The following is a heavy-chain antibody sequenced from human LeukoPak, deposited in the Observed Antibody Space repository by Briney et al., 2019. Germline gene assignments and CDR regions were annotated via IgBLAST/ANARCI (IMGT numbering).Heavy chain of an antibody. V-gene: IGHV5-51*01. D-gene: IGHD6-13*01. Sequence: GESLKISCKASGYSFATYCIAWVGQMPGKGLEWMGIIYPGDSDTRYNPSFQGQVTISADKSISTAYLQWSSLKASDTAMYYCARSYSSSWYTTFDYWGQGTLVTVSS. CDR1: GYSFATYC. J-gene: IGHJ4*02. CDR3: ARSYSSSWYTTFDY. CDR2: IYPGDSDT.